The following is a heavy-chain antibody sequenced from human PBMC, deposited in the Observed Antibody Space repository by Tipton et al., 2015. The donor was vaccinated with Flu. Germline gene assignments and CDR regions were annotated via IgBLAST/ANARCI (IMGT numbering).Heavy chain of an antibody. V-gene: IGHV4-61*01. CDR3: ARTPYTLNWAAFDS. J-gene: IGHJ4*02. D-gene: IGHD1-1*01. CDR1: GGSVSNDSYY. CDR2: VFFRGNT. Sequence: LVQPSETLSLTCTVSGGSVSNDSYYWSWIRQSPGRGLEYIGYVFFRGNTNYNPSLKSRVTTSIDTSKDQFSLTLRSVTAADTAVYYCARTPYTLNWAAFDSWGQGTLVTVSS.